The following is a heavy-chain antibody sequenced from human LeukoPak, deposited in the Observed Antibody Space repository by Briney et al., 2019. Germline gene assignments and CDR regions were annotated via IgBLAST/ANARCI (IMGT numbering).Heavy chain of an antibody. D-gene: IGHD4-17*01. CDR3: ARDPTQLDSNYGDYVWFDP. CDR1: GYSFTSYV. V-gene: IGHV7-4-1*02. J-gene: IGHJ5*02. CDR2: INTNTGNP. Sequence: ASVKVSCKASGYSFTSYVMNWVRQAPGQGLEWMGWINTNTGNPTYAQGFRGRFVFSLDTSFSTAFLQISSLTAEDTAVYYCARDPTQLDSNYGDYVWFDPWGQGTLVTVSS.